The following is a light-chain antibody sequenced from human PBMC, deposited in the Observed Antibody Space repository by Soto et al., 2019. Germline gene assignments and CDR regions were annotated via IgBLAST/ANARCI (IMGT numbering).Light chain of an antibody. Sequence: IVMTQSPATLSVSPGGRATLSCRASQSISDTLAWYQQKPGQAPRLLIYSASRGATGFPARFSGSGSGTDFTLTISSLKSEDFAVYDGQQYNNWPWTFGQGTKVDIK. CDR1: QSISDT. CDR2: SAS. V-gene: IGKV3-15*01. J-gene: IGKJ1*01. CDR3: QQYNNWPWT.